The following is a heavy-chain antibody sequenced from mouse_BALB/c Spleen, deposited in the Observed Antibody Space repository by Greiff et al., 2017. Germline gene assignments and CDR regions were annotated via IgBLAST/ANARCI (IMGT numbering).Heavy chain of an antibody. Sequence: QVQLQQPGAELVRPGASVKLSCKASGYTFTSYWINWVKQRPGQGLEWIGNIYPSDSYTNYNQKFKDKATLTVDKSSSTAYMQLSSPTSEDSAVYYCTRQWGTTVVVTRYFDVWGAGTTVTVSS. J-gene: IGHJ1*01. V-gene: IGHV1-69*02. CDR3: TRQWGTTVVVTRYFDV. CDR2: IYPSDSYT. CDR1: GYTFTSYW. D-gene: IGHD1-1*01.